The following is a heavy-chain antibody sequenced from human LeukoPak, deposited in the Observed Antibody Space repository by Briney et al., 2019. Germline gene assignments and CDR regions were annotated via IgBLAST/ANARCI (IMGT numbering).Heavy chain of an antibody. Sequence: KPSETLSLTCAVYGGSFSGYYWSWIRQPPGKGLEWIGEINHSGSTNYNPSLKSRVTISVDTSKNQFSLKLSSVTAADTAVYYCARGLGYYDSSGLRDAFDIWGQGTMVTVSS. J-gene: IGHJ3*02. CDR1: GGSFSGYY. CDR2: INHSGST. V-gene: IGHV4-34*01. D-gene: IGHD3-22*01. CDR3: ARGLGYYDSSGLRDAFDI.